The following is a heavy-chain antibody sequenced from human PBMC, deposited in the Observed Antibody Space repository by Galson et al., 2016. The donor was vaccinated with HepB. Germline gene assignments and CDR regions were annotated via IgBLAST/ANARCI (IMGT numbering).Heavy chain of an antibody. CDR2: MDISGRFS. J-gene: IGHJ6*02. CDR1: GFIFGDYY. Sequence: SLRLSCAASGFIFGDYYMTWIRQAPGKGLEWLSFMDISGRFSYYSDSVKGRFTISRDNAKSSLYLQMNSLRAEDTAVYYCARSGTTIFDYYGMDVWGQGTPVTVSS. CDR3: ARSGTTIFDYYGMDV. V-gene: IGHV3-11*01. D-gene: IGHD3-3*01.